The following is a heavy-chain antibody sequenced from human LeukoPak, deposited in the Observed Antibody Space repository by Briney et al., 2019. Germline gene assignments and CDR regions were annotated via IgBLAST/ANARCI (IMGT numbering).Heavy chain of an antibody. V-gene: IGHV3-23*01. CDR2: ISGSGGST. CDR1: GFTFSSYA. J-gene: IGHJ5*02. CDR3: AKVVAAAGIRWFDP. D-gene: IGHD6-13*01. Sequence: GGSLRLSCAASGFTFSSYAKSWVRQAPGKGLEWVSAISGSGGSTYYADSVKGRFTISRDNSKNTLYLQMNSLRAEDTAVYYCAKVVAAAGIRWFDPWGQGTLVTVSS.